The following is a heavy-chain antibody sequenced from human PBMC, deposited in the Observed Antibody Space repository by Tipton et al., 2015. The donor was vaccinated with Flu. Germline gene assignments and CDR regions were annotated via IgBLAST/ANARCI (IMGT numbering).Heavy chain of an antibody. D-gene: IGHD2-2*01. CDR2: IYGGGTT. V-gene: IGHV3-53*01. Sequence: LSLTCTVSGDSISRFYWSWVRQAPGKGLEWVSVIYGGGTTDYADSVKGRFTISRDKSKNALYLQMSSLRAEDTAVYYCARGPQVPVWPYYYGMDVWGQGTTVTVSS. J-gene: IGHJ6*02. CDR1: GDSISRFY. CDR3: ARGPQVPVWPYYYGMDV.